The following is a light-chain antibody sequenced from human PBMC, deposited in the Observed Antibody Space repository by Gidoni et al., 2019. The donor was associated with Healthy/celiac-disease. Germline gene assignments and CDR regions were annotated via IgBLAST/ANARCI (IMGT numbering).Light chain of an antibody. Sequence: AIQLTQSPSSLSASVGDRVIITCRASQGISSALAWYQQKPGKAPKLLIYGASSLESGVPSRFSGSGSGTDFTLTISSLQPEDTATYYCQQFHNYPLSFAGGTRVEL. CDR3: QQFHNYPLS. J-gene: IGKJ4*01. CDR2: GAS. V-gene: IGKV1D-13*01. CDR1: QGISSA.